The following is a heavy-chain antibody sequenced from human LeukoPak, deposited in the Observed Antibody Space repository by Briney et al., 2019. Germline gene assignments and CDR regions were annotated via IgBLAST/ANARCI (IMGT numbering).Heavy chain of an antibody. D-gene: IGHD3-22*01. J-gene: IGHJ4*02. CDR2: IYPGDSDS. CDR1: GYSFTSHL. V-gene: IGHV5-51*01. CDR3: ARRDSSGYYYFDY. Sequence: HGESLKISCKASGYSFTSHLIGWVRQMPGKGLEWMGIIYPGDSDSRYSPSFQGQVTISADKSISTAYLQWSSLKASDTAMYYCARRDSSGYYYFDYWGQGTLVTVSS.